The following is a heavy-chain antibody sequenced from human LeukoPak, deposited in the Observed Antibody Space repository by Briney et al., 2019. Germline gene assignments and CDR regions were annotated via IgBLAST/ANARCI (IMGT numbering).Heavy chain of an antibody. D-gene: IGHD3-3*01. J-gene: IGHJ4*02. CDR3: ARRGWKGFYGEY. CDR2: IDPNSGGT. V-gene: IGHV1-2*02. CDR1: GYTFTVHF. Sequence: GASVNVSCKASGYTFTVHFIHWVRQAPGQGLEWVGWIDPNSGGTKYAQKFQGRVTMTRDTSISTAYMELTRLTSDDTAVYYCARRGWKGFYGEYWGQGTLVLVSS.